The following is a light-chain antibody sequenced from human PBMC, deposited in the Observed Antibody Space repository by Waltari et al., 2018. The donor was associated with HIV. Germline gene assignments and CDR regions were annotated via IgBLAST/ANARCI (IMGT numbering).Light chain of an antibody. CDR1: HTILHSSNNKNY. V-gene: IGKV4-1*01. J-gene: IGKJ1*01. CDR2: WAS. CDR3: QQCFSTVWT. Sequence: DIVMTQFPESLAVSLGQRATVTCKSSHTILHSSNNKNYLSWFQQKPGQPPKLLIYWASTRESGVSDRFTGSGYGTNFSLTSSSLQAEDVAVYYCQQCFSTVWTFGQGTKVELK.